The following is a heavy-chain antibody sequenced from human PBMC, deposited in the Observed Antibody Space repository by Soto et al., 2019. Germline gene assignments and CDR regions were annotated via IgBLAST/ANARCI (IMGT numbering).Heavy chain of an antibody. CDR2: IYYSGST. J-gene: IGHJ4*02. V-gene: IGHV4-39*02. CDR3: AREIRNAYNQRDGLF. CDR1: GGSIRSSSYF. Sequence: SENLFLPCSVSGGSIRSSSYFWGWIRQPPGKGLEWIGSIYYSGSTYYNPSLKSRVTVSVDTSKNQFSLKLSSVTAADTAVYYCAREIRNAYNQRDGLFWGQGTLVTVSS. D-gene: IGHD3-16*01.